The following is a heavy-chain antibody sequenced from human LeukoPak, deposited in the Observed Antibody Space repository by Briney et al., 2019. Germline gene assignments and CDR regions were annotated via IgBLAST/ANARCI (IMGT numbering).Heavy chain of an antibody. CDR1: GASISGYY. CDR3: ASSNHFWSGYYLLDY. J-gene: IGHJ4*02. Sequence: SETLSLTCTVSGASISGYYWSWIRQPPGKGLEWIGEIDHSGSTNYNPSLKSRVTISVDTSKNQFSLELSSVTAADTAVYYCASSNHFWSGYYLLDYWSQGTLVTVSS. D-gene: IGHD3-3*02. V-gene: IGHV4-34*01. CDR2: IDHSGST.